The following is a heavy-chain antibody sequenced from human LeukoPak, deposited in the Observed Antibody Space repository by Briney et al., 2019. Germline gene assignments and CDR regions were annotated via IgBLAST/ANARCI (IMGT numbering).Heavy chain of an antibody. CDR1: GGSISSGGYS. J-gene: IGHJ5*02. CDR2: IYYSGST. CDR3: ARENHFWSGPKWFDP. V-gene: IGHV4-30-4*07. D-gene: IGHD3-3*02. Sequence: PSETLSLTCAVSGGSISSGGYSWSWIRQPPGKGLEWIGYIYYSGSTYYNPSLKSRVTISVDTSKNQFSLKLSSVTAADTAVYYCARENHFWSGPKWFDPWGQGTLVTVSS.